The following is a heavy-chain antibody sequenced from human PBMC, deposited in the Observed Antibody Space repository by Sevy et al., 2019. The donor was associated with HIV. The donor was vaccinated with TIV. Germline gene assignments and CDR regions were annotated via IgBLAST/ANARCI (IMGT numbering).Heavy chain of an antibody. D-gene: IGHD6-13*01. CDR2: LKSVESIT. CDR1: GFPLSGYW. V-gene: IGHV3-74*01. Sequence: GGSLRLSCAASGFPLSGYWMHWVHQVPGEGLVWVSRLKSVESITTYADSVKGRFTVSRDNAKNTVYLQMNSLRAEDTGVYYCAREASSWYGVDYWGQGTLVTVSS. CDR3: AREASSWYGVDY. J-gene: IGHJ4*02.